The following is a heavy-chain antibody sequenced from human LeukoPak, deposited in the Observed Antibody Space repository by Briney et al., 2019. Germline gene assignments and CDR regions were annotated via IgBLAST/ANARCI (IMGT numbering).Heavy chain of an antibody. Sequence: PGGSLRLSCAASGYTFSSYAMSWVRQAPGKGLEWVSAISGSGGSTYYADSVKGRFTISRDNSKNTLYLQMNSLRAEDTAVYYCAKVSRSWNYVDYWGQGTLVTVSS. D-gene: IGHD1-1*01. J-gene: IGHJ4*02. CDR2: ISGSGGST. CDR3: AKVSRSWNYVDY. V-gene: IGHV3-23*01. CDR1: GYTFSSYA.